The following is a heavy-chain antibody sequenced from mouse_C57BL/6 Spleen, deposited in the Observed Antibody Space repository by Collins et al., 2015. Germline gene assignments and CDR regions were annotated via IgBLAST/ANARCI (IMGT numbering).Heavy chain of an antibody. D-gene: IGHD2-1*01. J-gene: IGHJ4*01. CDR3: ARSNYGNYGLYYAMDY. CDR1: GYSFTGYT. V-gene: IGHV1-18*01. CDR2: INPYNGGT. Sequence: EVQLQQSGPELVKPGASMKISCKASGYSFTGYTMNWVKQSHGKNLEWIGLINPYNGGTSYNQKFKGKATLTVDKSSSTAYMELLSLTSEDSAVYYCARSNYGNYGLYYAMDYWGQGTSVHRLL.